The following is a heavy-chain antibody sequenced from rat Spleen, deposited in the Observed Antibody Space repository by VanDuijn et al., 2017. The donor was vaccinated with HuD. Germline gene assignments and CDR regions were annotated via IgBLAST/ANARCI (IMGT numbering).Heavy chain of an antibody. CDR1: GHSITSSYR. D-gene: IGHD1-4*01. CDR3: ARSSTGIRD. J-gene: IGHJ2*01. V-gene: IGHV3-3*01. Sequence: EVQLQESGPGLVKPSQSLSLTCSVTGHSITSSYRWNWIRKFPGNKLEWMGYINSAGSTNYNPSLKSRISITRDTSKNQFFLQVNSVTTEDTATYYCARSSTGIRDWGQGVMVTVSS. CDR2: INSAGST.